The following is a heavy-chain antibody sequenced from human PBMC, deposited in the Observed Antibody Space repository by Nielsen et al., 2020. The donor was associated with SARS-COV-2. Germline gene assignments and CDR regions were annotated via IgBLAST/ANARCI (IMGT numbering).Heavy chain of an antibody. D-gene: IGHD6-25*01. Sequence: GESLKISCAASVFTFGSYGMHWVRQAPGKGLEWLAVIWYDGSEIYYADSVNGRFTISRDTSKNTLYLQMNSLRVEDTAVYYCTRAPYSSGDFDFWGQGPLVTFSS. J-gene: IGHJ4*02. CDR1: VFTFGSYG. CDR2: IWYDGSEI. CDR3: TRAPYSSGDFDF. V-gene: IGHV3-33*01.